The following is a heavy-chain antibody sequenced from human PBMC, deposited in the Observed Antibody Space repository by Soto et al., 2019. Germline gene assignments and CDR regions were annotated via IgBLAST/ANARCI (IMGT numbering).Heavy chain of an antibody. CDR1: GFTFNTYG. D-gene: IGHD2-15*01. Sequence: QVQLVESGGGVVQPGRSLRLSCAASGFTFNTYGLHWVRQAPGKGLEWMAIIWYDGSKIYYADSVKGRFTISRDNSQNTLYLQMNSLRAEDTAVYYCARSTVALDRHYHYGMDVWGQGTTVTVSS. V-gene: IGHV3-33*01. CDR2: IWYDGSKI. J-gene: IGHJ6*02. CDR3: ARSTVALDRHYHYGMDV.